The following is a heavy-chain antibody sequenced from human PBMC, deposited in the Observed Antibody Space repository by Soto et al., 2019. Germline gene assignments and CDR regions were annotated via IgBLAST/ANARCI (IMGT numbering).Heavy chain of an antibody. Sequence: QVQLVQSGAEVKKPGASVKVSCKVSGYTLNEVAMHWVRQAPGKGLEWLGGFDPDEAETIYAQHFQGRVTMTEDTSTDTVYMELSSLRYEDTDLYFCTTCHGDYNFDHWGQGTLVTVSS. CDR2: FDPDEAET. D-gene: IGHD4-17*01. CDR1: GYTLNEVA. CDR3: TTCHGDYNFDH. V-gene: IGHV1-24*01. J-gene: IGHJ5*02.